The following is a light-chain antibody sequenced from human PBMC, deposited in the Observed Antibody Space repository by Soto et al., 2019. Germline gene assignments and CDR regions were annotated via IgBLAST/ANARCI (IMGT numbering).Light chain of an antibody. V-gene: IGKV3-15*01. CDR1: QSVSSN. CDR2: GAS. CDR3: QQYNNWPPYT. Sequence: EIVMTQSPATLSVSPGERATLSCRASQSVSSNLAWYQQKPGQAPRLLIYGASTRATGIPARFSGSGSGTEFTITLSSLQTEDFAVYYCQQYNNWPPYTFGQGTKLEIK. J-gene: IGKJ2*01.